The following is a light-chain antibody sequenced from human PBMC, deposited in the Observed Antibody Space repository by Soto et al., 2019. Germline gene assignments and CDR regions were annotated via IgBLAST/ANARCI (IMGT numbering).Light chain of an antibody. CDR1: QSVSND. CDR2: GAS. J-gene: IGKJ5*01. V-gene: IGKV3-15*01. CDR3: QQYNNWPIT. Sequence: EIVMTQSPATLTVSPGEKATLSCRASQSVSNDLAWYQQKPGQAPRLLIYGASTGATGVPARFSGSGSGTEFTLTISSLQSEDCAVYYCQQYNNWPITFGRGTRLEIK.